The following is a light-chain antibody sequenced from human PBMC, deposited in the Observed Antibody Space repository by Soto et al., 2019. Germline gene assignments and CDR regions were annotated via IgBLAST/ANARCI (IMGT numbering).Light chain of an antibody. CDR1: QSVSSKY. J-gene: IGKJ1*01. CDR2: GTS. V-gene: IGKV3-15*01. CDR3: QQYNNWPRT. Sequence: EIVLTQSPGTLSLSPGERATLSCRASQSVSSKYLAWYQHKPGQAPRLLIYGTSTRATDIPARFSGSGSETEFTLTISSLQSEDFAIYYCQQYNNWPRTFGQGTKVDIK.